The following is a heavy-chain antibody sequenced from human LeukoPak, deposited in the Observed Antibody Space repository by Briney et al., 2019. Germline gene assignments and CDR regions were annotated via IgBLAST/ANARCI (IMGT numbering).Heavy chain of an antibody. CDR2: NNGDGSTT. J-gene: IGHJ5*02. D-gene: IGHD2-15*01. CDR3: ARDPRNVGLAP. V-gene: IGHV3-74*01. Sequence: GGSLRLSCVASGFSLSGYWMYWVRQAPGKGLMYISRNNGDGSTTNYADAVKGRFTMSRDNVKNTLYLQMNSLRVEDTVVYYCARDPRNVGLAPWGQGTLVTVSS. CDR1: GFSLSGYW.